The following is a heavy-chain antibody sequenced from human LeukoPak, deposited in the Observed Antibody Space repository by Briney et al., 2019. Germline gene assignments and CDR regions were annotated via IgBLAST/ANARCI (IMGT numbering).Heavy chain of an antibody. Sequence: GESLKISCKGSGYSFTNYWIGWVRQMPGKGLEWMGIIYPGVSDTRYSPSFQGQVTISADKSISTAYLQWSSLKASDTAMYYCARHEQGVTVTVDYWGQGTLVTVSS. V-gene: IGHV5-51*01. CDR2: IYPGVSDT. J-gene: IGHJ4*02. CDR1: GYSFTNYW. D-gene: IGHD4-11*01. CDR3: ARHEQGVTVTVDY.